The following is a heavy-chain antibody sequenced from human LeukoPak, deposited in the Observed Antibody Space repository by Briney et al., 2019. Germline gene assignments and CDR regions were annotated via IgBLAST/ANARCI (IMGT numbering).Heavy chain of an antibody. D-gene: IGHD2-2*01. CDR2: ISAYNGNT. J-gene: IGHJ4*02. CDR1: GYTFTSYG. CDR3: ARGDKQKYCSSTSCPPLTSDY. Sequence: ASVKVSCKASGYTFTSYGISWVRQAPGQGLEWMGWISAYNGNTNYAQKLQGRVTMTTDTSTSTAYMELRSLRSDDTAVYYCARGDKQKYCSSTSCPPLTSDYWGQGTLVTVSS. V-gene: IGHV1-18*01.